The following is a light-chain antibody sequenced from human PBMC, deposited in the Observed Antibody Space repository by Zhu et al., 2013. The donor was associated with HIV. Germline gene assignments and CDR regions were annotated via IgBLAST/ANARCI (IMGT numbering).Light chain of an antibody. CDR2: EVS. J-gene: IGLJ2*01. CDR3: SSYTRGRTLVV. CDR1: SSDIGNYKF. V-gene: IGLV2-14*02. Sequence: QSGLTQPASVSGSPGQSITISCTGTSSDIGNYKFVSWYQKHPDRAPKLMIYEVSSRPSGVSNRFSGSKSGNTASLTISGLQAEDEADYYCSSYTRGRTLVVFGGGTKLTVL.